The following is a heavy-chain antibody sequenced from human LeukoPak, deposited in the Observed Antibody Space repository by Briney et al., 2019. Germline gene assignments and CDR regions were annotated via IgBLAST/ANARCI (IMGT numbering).Heavy chain of an antibody. Sequence: SGGSLRLSCAASGFTFSSYWMHWVRQAPGEGLVWVSRINSDGRNTNYADSVKGRFTISRDNAKNTLFLQMNSLRAEDTAVYYCARPRSYEAFDIWGQGTMVTVSS. V-gene: IGHV3-74*01. J-gene: IGHJ3*02. CDR3: ARPRSYEAFDI. CDR2: INSDGRNT. D-gene: IGHD6-6*01. CDR1: GFTFSSYW.